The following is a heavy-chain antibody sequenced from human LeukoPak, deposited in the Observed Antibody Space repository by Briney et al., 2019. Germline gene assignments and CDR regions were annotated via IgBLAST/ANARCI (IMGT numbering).Heavy chain of an antibody. Sequence: GGSLRLSCAASGFTFSSHDMNWVRQSPGKGLEWVSSITTATSSYIYYADSVKGRFTISRDDAKNSLYLQMDSLRAEDTAVYYCARDYGGPHYFDYWGQGTLVTVSS. CDR3: ARDYGGPHYFDY. CDR1: GFTFSSHD. J-gene: IGHJ4*02. CDR2: ITTATSSYI. D-gene: IGHD4-23*01. V-gene: IGHV3-21*01.